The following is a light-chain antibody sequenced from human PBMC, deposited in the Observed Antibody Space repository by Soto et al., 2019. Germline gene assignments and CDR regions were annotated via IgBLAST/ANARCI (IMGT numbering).Light chain of an antibody. CDR2: DAS. CDR3: QQRTNWLFT. V-gene: IGKV3-11*01. Sequence: EIVLTQSPATLSLSPGESATLSCRASQSVGSYLAWYQQKPGQAPRLLIYDASNRATGIPARFSGSGSGTDFTLTISSLEPEDFAVYYCQQRTNWLFTFGPGTKVDI. CDR1: QSVGSY. J-gene: IGKJ3*01.